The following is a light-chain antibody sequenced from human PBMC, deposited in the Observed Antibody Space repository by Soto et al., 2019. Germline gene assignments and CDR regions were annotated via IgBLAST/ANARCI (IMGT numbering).Light chain of an antibody. Sequence: EIVLTQSPDTLSLSPGEGAALSCRASQYVSGSYLAWYQQKPGQALRLLIYAASSRSTGVPDRFSGIGSGADFTLTISRLEPEDIAVYYCQLSGGSHMFSLGQGTKLQI. CDR1: QYVSGSY. CDR2: AAS. V-gene: IGKV3-20*01. J-gene: IGKJ2*01. CDR3: QLSGGSHMFS.